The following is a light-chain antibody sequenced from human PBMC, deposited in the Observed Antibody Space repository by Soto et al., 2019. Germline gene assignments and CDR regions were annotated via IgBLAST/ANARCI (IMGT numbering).Light chain of an antibody. CDR1: QSVSSDS. V-gene: IGKV3-20*01. CDR2: GAS. J-gene: IGKJ1*01. Sequence: EIVLKHSPGTLSLSTCERATLSFRASQSVSSDSLAWYQHKLGQAPRLLIYGASTRATGIPDRFSGSGSGTDFTLTISRLEPEDFAVYYCQQYGSSGTFGQGTKV. CDR3: QQYGSSGT.